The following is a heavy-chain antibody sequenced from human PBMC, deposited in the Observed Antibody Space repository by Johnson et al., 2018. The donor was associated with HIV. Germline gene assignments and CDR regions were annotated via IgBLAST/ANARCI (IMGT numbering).Heavy chain of an antibody. Sequence: VQLVESGGGVVRPGGSLRLSCAASRFTFSSNDMHWVRQATGNGLEWVSTIGPGGDTYYQGSVKGRFTISREHAKNSLYLQMNSLRVEDTAIYYCAGRSSAWYEDAFDIWGQGTMVTVSS. V-gene: IGHV3-13*01. CDR3: AGRSSAWYEDAFDI. J-gene: IGHJ3*02. D-gene: IGHD6-19*01. CDR1: RFTFSSND. CDR2: IGPGGDT.